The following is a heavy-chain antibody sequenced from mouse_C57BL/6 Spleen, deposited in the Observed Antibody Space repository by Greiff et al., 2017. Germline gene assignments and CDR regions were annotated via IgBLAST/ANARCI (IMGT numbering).Heavy chain of an antibody. CDR1: GFSLSTSGMG. CDR2: IYWDDDK. V-gene: IGHV8-12*01. Sequence: QVTLKESGPGILQSSQTLSLTCSFSGFSLSTSGMGVSWIRQPSGKGLEWLAHIYWDDDKRYNPSLKSRLTISKDTSRNQVFLKIPSVDTADTSTYYCARRWGYFDVWGTGTTVTVSS. CDR3: ARRWGYFDV. J-gene: IGHJ1*03.